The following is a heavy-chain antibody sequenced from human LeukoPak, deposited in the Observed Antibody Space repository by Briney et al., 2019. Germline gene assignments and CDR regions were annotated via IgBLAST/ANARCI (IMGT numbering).Heavy chain of an antibody. CDR3: ARARTGFGELLPRFDY. V-gene: IGHV4-59*01. D-gene: IGHD3-10*01. J-gene: IGHJ4*02. CDR2: IYYSGST. CDR1: GGSISSYY. Sequence: PSETLSLTCTVSGGSISSYYWSWIRQPPGKGLEWIGYIYYSGSTNYNPSLKSRVTISVDTSKNQFSLKLSSVTAADTAVYYCARARTGFGELLPRFDYWGQGTLVTVSS.